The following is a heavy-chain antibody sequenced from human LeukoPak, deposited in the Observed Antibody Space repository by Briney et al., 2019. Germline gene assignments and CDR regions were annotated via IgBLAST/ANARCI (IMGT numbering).Heavy chain of an antibody. CDR3: ARDRDGSSWFADY. Sequence: ASVKVSCKASGYTFTSYGISWVRQAPGQGLEWMGWINPNSGGTNYAQKFQGRVTMTRDTSIDTAYMELSRLRSDDTAVYYCARDRDGSSWFADYWGQGTLVTVSS. CDR2: INPNSGGT. CDR1: GYTFTSYG. J-gene: IGHJ4*02. D-gene: IGHD6-13*01. V-gene: IGHV1-2*02.